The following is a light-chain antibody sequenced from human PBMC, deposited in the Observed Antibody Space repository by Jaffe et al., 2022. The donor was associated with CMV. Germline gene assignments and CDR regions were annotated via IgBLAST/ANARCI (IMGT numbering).Light chain of an antibody. CDR2: ANN. CDR1: SSDIGAGFD. CDR3: QSHDSSLTEV. J-gene: IGLJ3*02. Sequence: QSVLTQPPSVSGAPGQRVTISCTGSSSDIGAGFDVHWYQQLPGTAPKLLIYANNKRPSGVPDRFFGSNSGTSASLAIAGLQAEDEADYYCQSHDSSLTEVFGGGTKLTVL. V-gene: IGLV1-40*01.